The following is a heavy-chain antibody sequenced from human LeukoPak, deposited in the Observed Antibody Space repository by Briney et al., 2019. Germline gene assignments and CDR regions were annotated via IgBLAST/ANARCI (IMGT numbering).Heavy chain of an antibody. Sequence: SETLSLTCAVYGGSFSGYYWSWIRQPPGKGLEWIGEINHSGSTNYNPSLKSRVTISVDTSNNQFSLQLNSVTPEDTAVYYCARGYWAHGMNVWGPGTTVTVSS. CDR1: GGSFSGYY. CDR2: INHSGST. D-gene: IGHD2-15*01. J-gene: IGHJ6*02. V-gene: IGHV4-34*01. CDR3: ARGYWAHGMNV.